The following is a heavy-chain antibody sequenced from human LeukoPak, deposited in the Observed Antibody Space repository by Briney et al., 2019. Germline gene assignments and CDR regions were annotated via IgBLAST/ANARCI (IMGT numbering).Heavy chain of an antibody. CDR2: ITPNADRT. J-gene: IGHJ1*01. Sequence: GGSLRLSCAASGFTFGSYGMSWVRQAPGKGLEWVSFITPNADRTSYADSVEGRFTISRDNPRNTLYMQMNSLRDEDTALYYCAIMHGYYDGSGYWVQWGQGTLDTVSS. V-gene: IGHV3-23*01. CDR3: AIMHGYYDGSGYWVQ. D-gene: IGHD3-22*01. CDR1: GFTFGSYG.